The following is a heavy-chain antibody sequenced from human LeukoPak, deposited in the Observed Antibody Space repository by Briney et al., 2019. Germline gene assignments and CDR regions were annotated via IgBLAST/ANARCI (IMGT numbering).Heavy chain of an antibody. CDR2: INPSSGGT. CDR3: ARDPPRSSGWNKGLDY. J-gene: IGHJ4*02. CDR1: GYTFTGYY. V-gene: IGHV1-2*02. Sequence: ASVKVSCKASGYTFTGYYMHWVRQAPGQGLEWMGWINPSSGGTNYAQKFQGRVTMTRDTSISTAYMELSRLRSDDTAVYYCARDPPRSSGWNKGLDYWGQGTQVTVSS. D-gene: IGHD6-19*01.